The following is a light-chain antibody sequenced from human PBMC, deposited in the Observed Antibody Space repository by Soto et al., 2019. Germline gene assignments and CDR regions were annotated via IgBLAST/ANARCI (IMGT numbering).Light chain of an antibody. J-gene: IGLJ1*01. V-gene: IGLV2-14*01. CDR2: EVS. Sequence: QSVLTQPASGSGSPGQSITISCTGTSSDVGGYDYVSWYQLHPGKAPKLMVFEVSNRPSGVSYRFSGSKSGNTASLTIYGLQAEDEADYFCSSYSISTAYLFGNGTKVTVL. CDR3: SSYSISTAYL. CDR1: SSDVGGYDY.